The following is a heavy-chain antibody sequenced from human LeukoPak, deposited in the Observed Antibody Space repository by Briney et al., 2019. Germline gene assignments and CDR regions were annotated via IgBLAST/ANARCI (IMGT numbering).Heavy chain of an antibody. D-gene: IGHD7-27*01. V-gene: IGHV3-21*01. Sequence: GGSLRLSCAASGFTFSSYSMNWVRQAPGKGLEWVSSLSSSSSHIYYADSVKGRFTISRGNAKNSLYLQMNSLRAEDTAVYYCARETNWGDFDYWGQGTLVTVSS. CDR3: ARETNWGDFDY. CDR1: GFTFSSYS. J-gene: IGHJ4*02. CDR2: LSSSSSHI.